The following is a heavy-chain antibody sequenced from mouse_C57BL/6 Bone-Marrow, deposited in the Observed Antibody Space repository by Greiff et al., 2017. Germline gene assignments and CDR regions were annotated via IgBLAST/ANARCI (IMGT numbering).Heavy chain of an antibody. Sequence: EVKLMESGGDLVKPGGSLKLSCAASGFTFSSYGMSWVRQTPDKRLEWVATISSGGSYTYYPDIVKGRFTISRDNAKNTLYLQMSSLKSEDTAMYYCARNWDCLDYWGQGTTLTVSS. CDR1: GFTFSSYG. CDR3: ARNWDCLDY. D-gene: IGHD4-1*01. J-gene: IGHJ2*01. V-gene: IGHV5-6*01. CDR2: ISSGGSYT.